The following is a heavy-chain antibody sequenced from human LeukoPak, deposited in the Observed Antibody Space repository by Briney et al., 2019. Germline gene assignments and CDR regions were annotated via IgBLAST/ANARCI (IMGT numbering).Heavy chain of an antibody. D-gene: IGHD5-18*01. J-gene: IGHJ4*02. CDR2: IYVGGTT. Sequence: GGSLRLSCAASGFTVSSNYMTWVRQAPGKGLEWVSVIYVGGTTYYADSVRGRFTISRDNSKNTLDLQMSSLRAEDTAVYFCARRGHGYGSPFDYWGQGTLVTVSS. CDR1: GFTVSSNY. CDR3: ARRGHGYGSPFDY. V-gene: IGHV3-66*04.